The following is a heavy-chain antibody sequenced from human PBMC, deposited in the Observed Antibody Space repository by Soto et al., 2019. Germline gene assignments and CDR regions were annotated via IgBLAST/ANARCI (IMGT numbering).Heavy chain of an antibody. CDR2: INHSGST. V-gene: IGHV4-34*01. CDR3: ARSSTSIAARYYFDH. J-gene: IGHJ4*02. Sequence: PSETLSLTCAVYGGSFSGYYWSWIRQPPGKGLEWIGEINHSGSTNYNPSLKSRVTISVDTSKNQFPLKLSSVTAADTAVYYCARSSTSIAARYYFDHWGQGTLVTVS. CDR1: GGSFSGYY. D-gene: IGHD6-6*01.